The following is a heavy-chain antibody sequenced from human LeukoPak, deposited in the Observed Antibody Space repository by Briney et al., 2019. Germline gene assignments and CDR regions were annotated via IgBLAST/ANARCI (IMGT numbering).Heavy chain of an antibody. J-gene: IGHJ6*02. Sequence: GGSLRLSCAASGFTFNTYAMTWVRQAPDKGLEWVSTIDRSGNYMHYADSLKGRFTISRDNAKNSVYLQMNSLTADDTAVYYCARGIAYYYGMDVWGQGTTVSVSS. CDR1: GFTFNTYA. CDR2: IDRSGNYM. CDR3: ARGIAYYYGMDV. D-gene: IGHD2-21*01. V-gene: IGHV3-21*06.